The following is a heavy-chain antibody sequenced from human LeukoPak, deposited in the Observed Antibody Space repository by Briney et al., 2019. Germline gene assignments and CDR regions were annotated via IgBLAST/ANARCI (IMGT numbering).Heavy chain of an antibody. Sequence: ASVKVACKASGYTLTSYGISWVRQAPGQGLEWMGWISAYNGNTNYAQKFQGRVTMTTDTSTSTAYMELRSLRSDDTAVNSCARNYTSGQDYWSQGTLVTVSS. CDR1: GYTLTSYG. V-gene: IGHV1-18*01. CDR3: ARNYTSGQDY. D-gene: IGHD6-19*01. J-gene: IGHJ4*02. CDR2: ISAYNGNT.